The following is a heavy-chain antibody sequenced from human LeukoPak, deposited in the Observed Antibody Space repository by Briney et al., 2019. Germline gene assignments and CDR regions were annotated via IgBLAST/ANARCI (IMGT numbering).Heavy chain of an antibody. D-gene: IGHD6-19*01. CDR1: GFTFSSYA. J-gene: IGHJ4*02. Sequence: GGSLRLSCAASGFTFSSYAMSWVRQAPGKGLEWVSYISGSGGTTSYADSVKGRVTISRDNSKNTLYLQMNSLRAEDTAVYYCARRDSSGSLPRLFDYWGQGTLVTVSS. CDR3: ARRDSSGSLPRLFDY. CDR2: ISGSGGTT. V-gene: IGHV3-23*01.